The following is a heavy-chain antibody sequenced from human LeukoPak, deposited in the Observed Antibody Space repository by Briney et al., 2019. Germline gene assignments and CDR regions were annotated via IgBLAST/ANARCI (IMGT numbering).Heavy chain of an antibody. D-gene: IGHD4-11*01. CDR2: IYYSGST. CDR1: GGSISGSNFY. Sequence: SETLSLTCTVSGGSISGSNFYWGWVRRPPGEGLEWIGSIYYSGSTYYNPSLKSRVTISVDTSKNQFSLKLSSVTAADTAVYYCARDSLLHPDYFDYWGQGTLVTVSS. V-gene: IGHV4-39*07. CDR3: ARDSLLHPDYFDY. J-gene: IGHJ4*02.